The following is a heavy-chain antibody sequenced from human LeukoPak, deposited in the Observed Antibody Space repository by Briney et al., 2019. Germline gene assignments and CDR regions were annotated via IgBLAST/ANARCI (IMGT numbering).Heavy chain of an antibody. V-gene: IGHV4-59*08. Sequence: SETLSLTCTVSGGSISGYSWSWIRQPPGEGLEWIGYIYYSGSTNYNPSLKGRVTISVDTSKNQFSLKLSSVTAADTAVYYCARGPSGSYGVGNYFDYWGQGTLVTVSS. CDR3: ARGPSGSYGVGNYFDY. D-gene: IGHD1-26*01. CDR1: GGSISGYS. CDR2: IYYSGST. J-gene: IGHJ4*02.